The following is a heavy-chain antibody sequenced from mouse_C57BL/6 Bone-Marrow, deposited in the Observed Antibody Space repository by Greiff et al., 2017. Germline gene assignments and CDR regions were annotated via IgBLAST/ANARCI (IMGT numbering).Heavy chain of an antibody. V-gene: IGHV1-19*01. Sequence: VQLKESGPVLVKPGASVKMSCKASGYTFTDYYMNWVKQSHGKSLEWIGVINPYNGGTSYNQKFKGKATLTVDKSSSTAYMEHNSLTSEDSAVYYWARRRIYYGSLYAMDYWGQGTSVTVSS. CDR1: GYTFTDYY. D-gene: IGHD1-1*01. J-gene: IGHJ4*01. CDR3: ARRRIYYGSLYAMDY. CDR2: INPYNGGT.